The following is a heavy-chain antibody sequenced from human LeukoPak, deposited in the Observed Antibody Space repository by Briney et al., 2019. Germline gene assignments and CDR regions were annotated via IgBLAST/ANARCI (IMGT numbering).Heavy chain of an antibody. CDR1: GFTFSDSW. CDR2: IKPDGSAQ. D-gene: IGHD3-22*01. Sequence: GGSLRLSCAASGFTFSDSWMSWVRQAPGKGLEWVATIKPDGSAQYYVDSVKGRFTISRDNAKNSLFLQINSLRAEDTAVYYCANGGTYSSGPWGQGTLVTVSS. CDR3: ANGGTYSSGP. V-gene: IGHV3-7*01. J-gene: IGHJ5*02.